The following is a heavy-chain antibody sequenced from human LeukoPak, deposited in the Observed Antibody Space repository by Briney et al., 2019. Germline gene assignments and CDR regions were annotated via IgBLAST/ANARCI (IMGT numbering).Heavy chain of an antibody. D-gene: IGHD5-12*01. CDR2: IYYSGST. V-gene: IGHV4-39*07. Sequence: SETLSLTCTVSGGSISSSSYYWGWIRQPPGKGLEWIGSIYYSGSTYYNPSLKSRVTISVDTSKNQFSLKLSSVTAADTAVYYCAREHVDIVATMRRSYYYYYYMDVWGKGTTVTISS. CDR1: GGSISSSSYY. J-gene: IGHJ6*03. CDR3: AREHVDIVATMRRSYYYYYYMDV.